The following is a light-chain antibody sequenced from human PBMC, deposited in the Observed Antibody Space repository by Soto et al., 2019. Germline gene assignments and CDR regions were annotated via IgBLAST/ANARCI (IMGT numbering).Light chain of an antibody. J-gene: IGKJ1*01. CDR2: DAS. Sequence: DIQMTQSPSTLSSSVGDRVTITCRTSQSISSWLAWYQQKPGKPPKLLIYDASSLESGVPSRFSGSASGTAFTLPMSSLQPDDFATYSCQQYNSYSRTLGQGTKVDIK. V-gene: IGKV1-5*01. CDR1: QSISSW. CDR3: QQYNSYSRT.